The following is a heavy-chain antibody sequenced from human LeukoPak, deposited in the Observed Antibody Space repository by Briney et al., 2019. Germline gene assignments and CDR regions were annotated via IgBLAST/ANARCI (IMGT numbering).Heavy chain of an antibody. CDR2: ISYDGSNK. Sequence: GGSLRLSCAASGFTFSSYGMHWVRQAPGKGLEWVAVISYDGSNKYYADSVKGRFTISRDNAKNSLYLEMNSLRAEDTALYYCARDLGVQEYGPGYWGQGTLVTVSS. J-gene: IGHJ4*02. CDR3: ARDLGVQEYGPGY. V-gene: IGHV3-30*03. D-gene: IGHD3-10*01. CDR1: GFTFSSYG.